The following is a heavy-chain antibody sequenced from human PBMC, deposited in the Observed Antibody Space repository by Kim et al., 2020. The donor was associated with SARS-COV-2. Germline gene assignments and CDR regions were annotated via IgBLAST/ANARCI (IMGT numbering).Heavy chain of an antibody. CDR1: GGSISSSSYY. D-gene: IGHD2-2*01. CDR2: IYYSGST. V-gene: IGHV4-39*07. J-gene: IGHJ4*02. Sequence: SETLSLTCTVSGGSISSSSYYWGWIRQPPGKGLEWIGSIYYSGSTYYNPSLKSRVTISVDTSKNQFSLKLSSVTAADTAVYYCARFGPTSINWGQGTLVTVSS. CDR3: ARFGPTSIN.